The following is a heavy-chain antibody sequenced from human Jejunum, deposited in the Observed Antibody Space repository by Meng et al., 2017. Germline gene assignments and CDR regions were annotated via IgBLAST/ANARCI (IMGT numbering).Heavy chain of an antibody. CDR1: GFTFSTYG. Sequence: GESLKISCAASGFTFSTYGMHCVRQAPGKGLEWVAVIWSDGRTKDYADFVKGRFTISRDNSKNTLYLQMNSLIAEDTAVYYCATDRGGAPFDYWGQGTLVTVAS. V-gene: IGHV3-33*01. D-gene: IGHD3-10*01. CDR2: IWSDGRTK. J-gene: IGHJ4*02. CDR3: ATDRGGAPFDY.